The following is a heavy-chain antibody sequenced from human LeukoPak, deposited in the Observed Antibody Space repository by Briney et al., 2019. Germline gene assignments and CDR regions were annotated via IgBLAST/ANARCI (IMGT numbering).Heavy chain of an antibody. J-gene: IGHJ4*02. D-gene: IGHD2-2*01. CDR3: ARDKKAGSSDGSVFDS. CDR2: IKYDATEK. CDR1: GFTFSTYW. Sequence: GGSLRLSCTVSGFTFSTYWMSWVRQAPGKGPEWVAIIKYDATEKYYVESAKGRFTVSRDNAKDSVYLQLNSLRAEDTAVYYCARDKKAGSSDGSVFDSWGQGTLVTVSS. V-gene: IGHV3-7*01.